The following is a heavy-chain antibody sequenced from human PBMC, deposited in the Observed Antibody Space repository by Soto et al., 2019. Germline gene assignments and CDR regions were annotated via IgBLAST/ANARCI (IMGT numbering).Heavy chain of an antibody. Sequence: SQTLSLTCAISGDSVSSNSAAWNWIRQSPSRGLEWLGRTYYRSKWYNDYAVSVKSRITINPDTSKNQFSLQLNSVTPEDTAVYYCARAGRIAAAGPKNYYYYYGMDVWGQGTTVTVSS. CDR2: TYYRSKWYN. CDR1: GDSVSSNSAA. J-gene: IGHJ6*02. V-gene: IGHV6-1*01. CDR3: ARAGRIAAAGPKNYYYYYGMDV. D-gene: IGHD6-13*01.